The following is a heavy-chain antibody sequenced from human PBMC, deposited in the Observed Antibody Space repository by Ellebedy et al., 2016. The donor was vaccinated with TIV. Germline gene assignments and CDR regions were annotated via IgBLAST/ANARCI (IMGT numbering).Heavy chain of an antibody. J-gene: IGHJ6*03. CDR3: ARLSSSSSPIYYYYYMDV. CDR1: GGSISSSSYY. CDR2: IYYSGST. D-gene: IGHD6-6*01. Sequence: GSLRLXXTVSGGSISSSSYYWGWIRQPPGKGLEWIGSIYYSGSTYYNPSLKSRVTISVDTSKNQFSLKLSSVTAADTAVYYCARLSSSSSPIYYYYYMDVWGKGTTVTVSS. V-gene: IGHV4-39*01.